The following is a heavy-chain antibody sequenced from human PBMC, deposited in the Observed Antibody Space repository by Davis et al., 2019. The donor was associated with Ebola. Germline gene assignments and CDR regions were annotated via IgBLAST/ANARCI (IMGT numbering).Heavy chain of an antibody. CDR2: ISSSSSYI. Sequence: PGGSLRLSCAASGFTFSSYSMNWVRQAPGKGLEWVSSISSSSSYIYYADSVKGRFTISRDNAKNSLYLQMNSLRAEDTAVYYCARAVDTAMQGDYWGQGTLVTVSS. CDR1: GFTFSSYS. D-gene: IGHD5-18*01. J-gene: IGHJ4*02. CDR3: ARAVDTAMQGDY. V-gene: IGHV3-21*01.